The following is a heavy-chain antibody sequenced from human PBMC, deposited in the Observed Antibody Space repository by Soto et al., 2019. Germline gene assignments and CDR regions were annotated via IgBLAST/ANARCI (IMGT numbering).Heavy chain of an antibody. CDR1: GGTFSSYA. CDR2: IIPIFGTA. D-gene: IGHD1-26*01. CDR3: ARDHREDGIGDPPYYFDY. J-gene: IGHJ4*02. V-gene: IGHV1-69*06. Sequence: SVKISCKASGGTFSSYAISWVRQAPGQGLEWMGGIIPIFGTANYAQKFQGRVTITADKSTGTAYIELSSLRSEDTAVYYCARDHREDGIGDPPYYFDYWGQGTLVTVSS.